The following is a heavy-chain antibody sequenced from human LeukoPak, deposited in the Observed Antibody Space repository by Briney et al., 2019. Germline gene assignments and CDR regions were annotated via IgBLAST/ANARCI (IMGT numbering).Heavy chain of an antibody. D-gene: IGHD3-16*02. CDR1: GFTFSGYS. CDR3: ARDREGVIGY. V-gene: IGHV3-21*01. Sequence: GGSLRLSCAASGFTFSGYSMNWVRQAPGKGLEWVSSISSSSSYIYYADSVKGRFTISRDNAKNSLYLQMNSLRAEDTAVYYCARDREGVIGYWGQGTLVTVSS. J-gene: IGHJ4*02. CDR2: ISSSSSYI.